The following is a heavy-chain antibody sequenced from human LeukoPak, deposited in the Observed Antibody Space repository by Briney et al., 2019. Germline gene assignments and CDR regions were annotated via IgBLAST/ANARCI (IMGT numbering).Heavy chain of an antibody. CDR3: ARGQYSFDY. J-gene: IGHJ4*02. CDR1: GFTFSSYW. V-gene: IGHV3-48*04. CDR2: VSYTSSST. Sequence: PGGSLRLSCAASGFTFSSYWMSWVRQAPGKGLEWISYVSYTSSSTTYADSVKGRFTISRDNAKNSLYLQMNSLKAEDTAVYYCARGQYSFDYWGQGTLVTVSS. D-gene: IGHD2-21*01.